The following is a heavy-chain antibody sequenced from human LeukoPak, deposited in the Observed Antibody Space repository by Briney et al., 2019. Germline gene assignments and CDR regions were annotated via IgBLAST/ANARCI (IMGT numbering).Heavy chain of an antibody. D-gene: IGHD4-23*01. CDR2: IYYSGST. CDR3: ARLDYGGNSNDAFDI. V-gene: IGHV4-39*07. Sequence: PSETLSLTCTVSGGSISSSSYYWGWIRQPPGKGLEWIGSIYYSGSTYYNPSLKSRVTISVDTSKNQFSLKLSSVTAADTAVYYCARLDYGGNSNDAFDIWGQGTMVTVSS. CDR1: GGSISSSSYY. J-gene: IGHJ3*02.